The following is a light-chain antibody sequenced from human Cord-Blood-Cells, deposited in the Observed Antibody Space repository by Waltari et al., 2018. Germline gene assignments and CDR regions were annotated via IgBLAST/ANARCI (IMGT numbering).Light chain of an antibody. CDR2: GNS. J-gene: IGLJ3*02. V-gene: IGLV1-40*01. CDR3: QSYDSSLSGL. CDR1: SSNIGAGYD. Sequence: QSVLTQPPSVSGAPGQRVTISCTGSSSNIGAGYDVHWYKQLPGTAPKLLIYGNSNRPSGVPDRFSGSKSGTSASLASTGLQAEDEADYYCQSYDSSLSGLFGGGTKLTVL.